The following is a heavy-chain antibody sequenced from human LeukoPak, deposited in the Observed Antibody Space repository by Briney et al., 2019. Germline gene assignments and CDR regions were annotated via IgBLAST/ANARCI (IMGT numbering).Heavy chain of an antibody. CDR1: GFTFTASE. D-gene: IGHD3-22*01. Sequence: GGSLRLSCAASGFTFTASEMHWVRQAPGKGLEWLSYIDGSGGTTYYADSVKGRFTISRDNSKNTLYLQMNSLRAEDTAVYYCAKDQVYYDSSGYHDYWGQGTLVTVSS. J-gene: IGHJ4*02. CDR3: AKDQVYYDSSGYHDY. CDR2: IDGSGGTT. V-gene: IGHV3-23*01.